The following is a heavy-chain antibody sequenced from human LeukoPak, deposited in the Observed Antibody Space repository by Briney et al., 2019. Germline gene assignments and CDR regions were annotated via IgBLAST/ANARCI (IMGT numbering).Heavy chain of an antibody. D-gene: IGHD3-10*01. V-gene: IGHV4-38-2*02. CDR2: ISPKGIT. CDR3: ARVQFHYGSGSYYRSFDY. Sequence: SETQSLTCFVSGYAINIDYSWGWIRQSPGKGLEWIGVISPKGITYYNPSLRGRVTISEDTSKNQFSLRLSSVTAADTAVYYCARVQFHYGSGSYYRSFDYWGQGTLVNVSS. J-gene: IGHJ4*02. CDR1: GYAINIDYS.